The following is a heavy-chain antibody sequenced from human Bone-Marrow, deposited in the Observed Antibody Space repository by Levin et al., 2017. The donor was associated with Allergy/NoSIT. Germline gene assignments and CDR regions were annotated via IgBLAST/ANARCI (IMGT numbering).Heavy chain of an antibody. V-gene: IGHV3-30-3*01. D-gene: IGHD3-10*01. CDR2: ISYDGSNK. J-gene: IGHJ6*02. Sequence: LSLTCAASGFTFSSYAMHWVRQAPGKGLEWVAVISYDGSNKYYADSVKGRFTISRDNSKNTLYLQMNSLRAEDTAVYYCAREGPRLWFGEPVYYYYGMDGWGQGTTVTVSS. CDR1: GFTFSSYA. CDR3: AREGPRLWFGEPVYYYYGMDG.